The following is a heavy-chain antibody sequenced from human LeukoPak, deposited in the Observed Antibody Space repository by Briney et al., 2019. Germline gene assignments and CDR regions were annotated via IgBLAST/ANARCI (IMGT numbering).Heavy chain of an antibody. J-gene: IGHJ4*02. D-gene: IGHD5-24*01. Sequence: GGSLRLSCAASGFTFSNFAMTWVRQAPGKGLEWVSTLSFSGGSTYYADSVKGRFTISRDNSKNTLYLQMNSLRGEDTAVYYCAKGLRRDGYNRRGLDYWGQGTLVTVSS. CDR2: LSFSGGST. V-gene: IGHV3-23*01. CDR3: AKGLRRDGYNRRGLDY. CDR1: GFTFSNFA.